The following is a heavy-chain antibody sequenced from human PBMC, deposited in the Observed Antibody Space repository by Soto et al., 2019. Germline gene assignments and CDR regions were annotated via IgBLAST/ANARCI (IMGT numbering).Heavy chain of an antibody. CDR3: VRGSNSAFDY. CDR2: TYYRSKWNN. CDR1: GDTISSNFVA. D-gene: IGHD3-10*01. J-gene: IGHJ4*02. V-gene: IGHV6-1*01. Sequence: SQTLSLTCVISGDTISSNFVAWNWIRLSPSRGLEWLGWTYYRSKWNNGSAVSMKSRVTIGVDASKNQFSPQLNSVTPEDTAVYYCVRGSNSAFDYWGQGIQVTVSS.